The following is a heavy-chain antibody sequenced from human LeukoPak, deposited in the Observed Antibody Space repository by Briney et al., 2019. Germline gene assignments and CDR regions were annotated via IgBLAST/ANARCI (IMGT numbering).Heavy chain of an antibody. J-gene: IGHJ4*02. Sequence: GRSLRLSWAASGFTFDDYAMGWVRHAPGKGLEWVSGISWNGGSIYYADSVKGRFTNSRHNAKNPLYLQMNSLRAEDTALYYCAKDTRYYYDSSGYYIDWGQGTLVTVSS. D-gene: IGHD3-22*01. V-gene: IGHV3-9*01. CDR1: GFTFDDYA. CDR2: ISWNGGSI. CDR3: AKDTRYYYDSSGYYID.